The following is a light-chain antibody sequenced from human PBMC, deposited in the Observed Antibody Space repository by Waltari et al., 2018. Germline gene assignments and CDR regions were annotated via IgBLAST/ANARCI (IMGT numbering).Light chain of an antibody. J-gene: IGLJ3*02. CDR3: CSYAGSSTWV. CDR2: EGS. V-gene: IGLV2-23*01. CDR1: SSGVGSYTF. Sequence: SALTQPAPVSGSPGQAITLPCTGTSSGVGSYTFVSWYQQHPGKAPKLRIYEGSKRPSGVSNRFSGSKSGNTASLTISGLQAEDEADYYCCSYAGSSTWVFGGGTKLTVL.